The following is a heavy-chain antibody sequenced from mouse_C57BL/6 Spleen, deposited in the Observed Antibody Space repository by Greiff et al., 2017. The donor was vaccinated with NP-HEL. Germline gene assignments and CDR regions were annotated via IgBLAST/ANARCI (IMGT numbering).Heavy chain of an antibody. Sequence: HVQLQEPGSELVRPGSSVKLSCKASGYTFTNYWMDWVKQRPGQGLEWIGDIYPYDSETPSNQKFKVKATLTVDKASSTAYIQLSSLTSEDSAVYYCASDDYGSFDYWGQGTTLTVSS. CDR2: IYPYDSET. V-gene: IGHV1-61*01. CDR3: ASDDYGSFDY. D-gene: IGHD1-1*02. J-gene: IGHJ2*01. CDR1: GYTFTNYW.